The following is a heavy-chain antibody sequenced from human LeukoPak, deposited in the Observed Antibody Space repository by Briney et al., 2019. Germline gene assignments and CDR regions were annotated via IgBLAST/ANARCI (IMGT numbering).Heavy chain of an antibody. Sequence: GASVKVSCKASGYTFTSYYMHWVRQAPGRGLEWMGIINPSGGSTSYAQKFQGRVTMTRDTSTSTVYMELSSLRSEDTAVYYCARDRGGYYDSSVRTPPRFAFDIWGQGTMVTVSS. D-gene: IGHD3-22*01. J-gene: IGHJ3*02. V-gene: IGHV1-46*01. CDR3: ARDRGGYYDSSVRTPPRFAFDI. CDR2: INPSGGST. CDR1: GYTFTSYY.